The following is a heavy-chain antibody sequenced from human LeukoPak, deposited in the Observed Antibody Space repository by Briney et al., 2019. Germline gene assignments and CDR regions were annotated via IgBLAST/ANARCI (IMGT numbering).Heavy chain of an antibody. J-gene: IGHJ4*02. CDR1: GFTFSSYG. D-gene: IGHD6-6*01. V-gene: IGHV3-33*06. Sequence: GGSLRLSCAASGFTFSSYGMHWVRQAPGKGLEWVAVIWYDGSNKYYADSVKGRFTISRDNSKNTLYLQMNSLRAEDTAVYYCAKVVAAHYYFDYWGQGTLVTVSS. CDR2: IWYDGSNK. CDR3: AKVVAAHYYFDY.